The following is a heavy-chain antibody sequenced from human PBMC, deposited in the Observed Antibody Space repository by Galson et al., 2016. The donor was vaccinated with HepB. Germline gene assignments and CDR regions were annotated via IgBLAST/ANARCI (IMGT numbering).Heavy chain of an antibody. J-gene: IGHJ5*02. CDR2: ISASNGNT. Sequence: SVKVSCKASGYRFTSYGVSWLRQAPGQGLEWMGWISASNGNTDYPQKFQGRVTMTTDTSTNTAYMEIRSLRSDDTAVYYCAIDDKSGSWSWFDPWGQGTLVTVSS. D-gene: IGHD6-13*01. CDR1: GYRFTSYG. V-gene: IGHV1-18*01. CDR3: AIDDKSGSWSWFDP.